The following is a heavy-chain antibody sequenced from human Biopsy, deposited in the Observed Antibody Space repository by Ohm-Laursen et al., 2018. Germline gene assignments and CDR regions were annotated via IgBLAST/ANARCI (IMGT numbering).Heavy chain of an antibody. V-gene: IGHV1-69*01. D-gene: IGHD6-19*01. Sequence: SVKVSCKASGGAFTNYAINWVRQAPGQGLEWMGGIIPFSGNRGYAERFQGRVTITADVTPTTAYMDLSGLRSEDTAVYYCVAYPSSGFFENNDDFAMDVWGQGTTVIVSS. CDR1: GGAFTNYA. J-gene: IGHJ6*02. CDR2: IIPFSGNR. CDR3: VAYPSSGFFENNDDFAMDV.